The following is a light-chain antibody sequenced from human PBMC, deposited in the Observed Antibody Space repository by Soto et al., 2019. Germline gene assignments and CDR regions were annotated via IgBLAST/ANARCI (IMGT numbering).Light chain of an antibody. J-gene: IGKJ5*01. CDR3: QQYGSSPPIT. CDR1: QSVSSSY. V-gene: IGKV3-20*01. Sequence: EIVLTQSPGTLSLSPGERATLSCRASQSVSSSYLAWYQQKPGQAPRLLIYGASSRATGSPDRVSGSGSGTDFSITISRLEPEDFAVYYCQQYGSSPPITFGQGTRLEIK. CDR2: GAS.